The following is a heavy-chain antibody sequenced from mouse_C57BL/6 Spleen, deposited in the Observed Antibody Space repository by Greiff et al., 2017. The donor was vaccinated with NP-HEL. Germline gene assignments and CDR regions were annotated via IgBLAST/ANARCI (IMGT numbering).Heavy chain of an antibody. J-gene: IGHJ4*01. Sequence: QVQLQQPGAELVRPGSSVKLSCKASGYTFTSYWMDWVKQRPGQGLEWIGNIYPSDSETHYNQKFKDKATLTVDKSSSTAYMQLSSLTSEDSAVYYCARGCYVYAMDYWGQGTSVTVSS. CDR1: GYTFTSYW. CDR3: ARGCYVYAMDY. D-gene: IGHD1-1*01. V-gene: IGHV1-61*01. CDR2: IYPSDSET.